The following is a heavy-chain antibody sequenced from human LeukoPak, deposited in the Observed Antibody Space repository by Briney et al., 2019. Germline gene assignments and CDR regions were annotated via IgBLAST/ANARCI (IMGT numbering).Heavy chain of an antibody. CDR2: IYYSGST. CDR3: ARVNYDIKRYHFDY. Sequence: KPSETLSLTCTVSGGSISSYYWSWIRQPPGKGLEWVGYIYYSGSTNYNPSLKSRVTISVDTSKNQFSLKLSSVTAADTAVYYCARVNYDIKRYHFDYWGQGTLVTVSS. V-gene: IGHV4-59*01. D-gene: IGHD3-9*01. J-gene: IGHJ4*02. CDR1: GGSISSYY.